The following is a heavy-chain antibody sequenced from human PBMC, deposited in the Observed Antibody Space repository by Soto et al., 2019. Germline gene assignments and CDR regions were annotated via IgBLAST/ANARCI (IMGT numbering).Heavy chain of an antibody. V-gene: IGHV1-69*02. CDR3: ARGDGDRVTVLVPAATDGMDV. J-gene: IGHJ6*02. D-gene: IGHD2-2*01. Sequence: QVQLVQSGAEVKKPGSSVKVSCKASGGTYSRYSITWVRQAPGHGLEWIGRIIPIFGIASYAQKFQGRVTTRVAESTSTAYMELSSLRSDDTAVYYCARGDGDRVTVLVPAATDGMDVWGQGATVTVSS. CDR1: GGTYSRYS. CDR2: IIPIFGIA.